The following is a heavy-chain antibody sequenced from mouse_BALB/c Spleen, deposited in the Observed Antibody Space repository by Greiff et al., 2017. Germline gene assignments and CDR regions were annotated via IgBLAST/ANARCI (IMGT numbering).Heavy chain of an antibody. CDR3: ARMGGFYYAMDY. CDR2: IWSGGST. Sequence: QVQLKESGPGLVQPSQSLSITCTVSGFSLTSYGVHWVRQSPGKGLEWLGVIWSGGSTDYNAAFISRLSISKDNSKSQVFFKMNSLQADDTAIYYCARMGGFYYAMDYWGQGTSVTVSS. J-gene: IGHJ4*01. V-gene: IGHV2-4-1*01. CDR1: GFSLTSYG.